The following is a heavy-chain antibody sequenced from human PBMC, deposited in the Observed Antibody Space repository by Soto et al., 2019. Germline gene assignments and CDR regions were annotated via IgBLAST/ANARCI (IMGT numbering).Heavy chain of an antibody. V-gene: IGHV1-3*01. Sequence: VASVKVSCKASGYTFTSYAMHWVRQAPGQRLEWMGWINAGNGNTKYSQKFQGRVTITRDTSTNTAYMDLRSLRSDDTAVYYCARDKNYLDSLANYWAPGYFDFWGKGTLVPVSS. CDR3: ARDKNYLDSLANYWAPGYFDF. CDR2: INAGNGNT. CDR1: GYTFTSYA. J-gene: IGHJ4*02. D-gene: IGHD3-22*01.